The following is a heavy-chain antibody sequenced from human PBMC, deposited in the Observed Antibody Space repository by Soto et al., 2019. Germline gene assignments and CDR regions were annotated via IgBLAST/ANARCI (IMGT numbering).Heavy chain of an antibody. CDR2: IIPILGIA. Sequence: QVQLVQSGAEVKKPGSSVKVSCKASGGTFSSYTISWVRQAPGQGLEWMGRIIPILGIANYAQKFQGRVTITADKSPSTAYMELSSLRSEDTAVYYCATIGGDIVLMGYWGQGTLVTVSS. V-gene: IGHV1-69*02. CDR3: ATIGGDIVLMGY. D-gene: IGHD2-8*01. J-gene: IGHJ4*02. CDR1: GGTFSSYT.